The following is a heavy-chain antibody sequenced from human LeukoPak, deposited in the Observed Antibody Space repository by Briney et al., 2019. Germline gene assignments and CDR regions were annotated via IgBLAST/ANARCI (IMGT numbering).Heavy chain of an antibody. CDR2: IKPSDGST. CDR3: ARAVDQDFDY. Sequence: ASMKVSCKASGFIFTNYFTHWVRQAPGQGLEWMGMIKPSDGSTRYAQRFQDRVTMTSDTSTTTLYMELSSLRAEDTAVYYCARAVDQDFDYWGQGTLVTVSS. J-gene: IGHJ4*02. V-gene: IGHV1-46*01. D-gene: IGHD5-12*01. CDR1: GFIFTNYF.